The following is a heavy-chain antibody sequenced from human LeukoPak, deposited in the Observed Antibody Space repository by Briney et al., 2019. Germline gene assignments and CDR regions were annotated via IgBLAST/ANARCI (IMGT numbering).Heavy chain of an antibody. Sequence: SVKVSCKASGGTFSSYTISWVRQAPGQGLEWMGRIIPILGIANYAQKFQGRVTITPDKSTSTAYMELSSLRSEDTAVYYCALEGMATLDAFDIWGQGTMVTVSS. V-gene: IGHV1-69*02. CDR2: IIPILGIA. CDR1: GGTFSSYT. J-gene: IGHJ3*02. CDR3: ALEGMATLDAFDI. D-gene: IGHD5-24*01.